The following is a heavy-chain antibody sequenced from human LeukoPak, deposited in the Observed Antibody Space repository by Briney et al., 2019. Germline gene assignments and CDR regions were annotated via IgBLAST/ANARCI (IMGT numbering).Heavy chain of an antibody. D-gene: IGHD1-26*01. V-gene: IGHV3-53*01. CDR1: GFTVSSNY. CDR3: AKNRGAGSHYYYRMNV. J-gene: IGHJ6*04. CDR2: IYSGGST. Sequence: GGSLRLSCAASGFTVSSNYMSWVRQAPGKGLEWVSVIYSGGSTYYADSVKGRFTISRDNSKNTLYLQMNSLRAEDTAVYYCAKNRGAGSHYYYRMNVWGKGTTVTVSS.